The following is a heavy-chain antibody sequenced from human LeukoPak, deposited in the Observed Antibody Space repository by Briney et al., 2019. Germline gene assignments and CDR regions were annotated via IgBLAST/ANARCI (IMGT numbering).Heavy chain of an antibody. Sequence: GASVKVSCKASGYTFTSYYMHWVRQAPGQGLEWMGIINPSGGSTSYAQNFQGRVTMTRDTSTSTVYMELSSLRSEDTAVYYCARSYGGNNAFDYWGQGTLVTVSS. CDR2: INPSGGST. D-gene: IGHD2-15*01. V-gene: IGHV1-46*01. J-gene: IGHJ4*02. CDR3: ARSYGGNNAFDY. CDR1: GYTFTSYY.